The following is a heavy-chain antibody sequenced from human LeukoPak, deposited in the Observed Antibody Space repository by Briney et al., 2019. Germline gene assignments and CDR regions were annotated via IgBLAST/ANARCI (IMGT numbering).Heavy chain of an antibody. CDR3: AREYPDNGDGWGY. D-gene: IGHD1-1*01. V-gene: IGHV3-48*03. CDR2: ISGSGSTI. CDR1: GFTFSSYE. J-gene: IGHJ4*02. Sequence: GGSLRLSCAASGFTFSSYEMNWVRQAPGKGLEWVSYISGSGSTIFYADSVKGRFTISRDNAKNSLYLQVNSLRVEDTAVYYRAREYPDNGDGWGYWGQGTLVTVSS.